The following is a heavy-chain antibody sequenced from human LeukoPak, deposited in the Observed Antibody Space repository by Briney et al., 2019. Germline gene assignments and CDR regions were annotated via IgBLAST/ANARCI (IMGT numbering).Heavy chain of an antibody. CDR1: GYTFSKFG. V-gene: IGHV1-18*01. J-gene: IGHJ3*02. D-gene: IGHD4-23*01. CDR3: ARGDGGNPWDAFDI. Sequence: ASVKVSCKASGYTFSKFGIAWVRQAPGQGLEWMGWISGNNDNPQSAQDLQGRVTVTTDRSTSTAYMELRSVRRDDTAVYYCARGDGGNPWDAFDIWGQGTMVTVSS. CDR2: ISGNNDNP.